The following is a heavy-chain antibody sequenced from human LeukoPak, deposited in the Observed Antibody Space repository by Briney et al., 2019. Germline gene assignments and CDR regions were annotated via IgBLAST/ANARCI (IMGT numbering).Heavy chain of an antibody. CDR1: GYSFTSYY. V-gene: IGHV1-46*01. Sequence: GASVKVSCKASGYSFTSYYMNWVRQAPGQGLEWMGTINPSGGSTSYAQKFQGRVTMTRDTSTSTVYMELSSLRSEDTAVYYCARAHYDILTGYYNRNYFDYWGQGTLVTVSS. CDR3: ARAHYDILTGYYNRNYFDY. D-gene: IGHD3-9*01. J-gene: IGHJ4*02. CDR2: INPSGGST.